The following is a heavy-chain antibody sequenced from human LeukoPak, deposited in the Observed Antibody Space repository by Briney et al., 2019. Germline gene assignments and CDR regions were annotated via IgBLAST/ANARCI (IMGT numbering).Heavy chain of an antibody. D-gene: IGHD4-17*01. CDR1: GDSLSGNY. Sequence: SETLSLTCGVSGDSLSGNYWGWIRQPPGKGLECVGYISSSGTAYNPSLKSRLTISIDTSKNQFSLTLSSVTAADTAVYYCARHVYGKGMYVWGKGTTVIVSS. CDR3: ARHVYGKGMYV. CDR2: ISSSGTA. J-gene: IGHJ6*04. V-gene: IGHV4-59*08.